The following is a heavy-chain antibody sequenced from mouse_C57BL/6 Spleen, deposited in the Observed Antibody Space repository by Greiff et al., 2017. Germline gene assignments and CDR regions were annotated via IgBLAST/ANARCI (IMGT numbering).Heavy chain of an antibody. J-gene: IGHJ1*03. V-gene: IGHV14-2*01. Sequence: VQLQQSGAELVKPGASVKLSCTASGFNIKDYYMPWVKQRTEQGLEWLGRLDPEDGETKFAPKFQGKATITADTSSNTAYLQLGSLTSEDTAFYYCARRGDGYYGYFDVWGTGTTVTVSS. CDR3: ARRGDGYYGYFDV. CDR2: LDPEDGET. CDR1: GFNIKDYY. D-gene: IGHD2-3*01.